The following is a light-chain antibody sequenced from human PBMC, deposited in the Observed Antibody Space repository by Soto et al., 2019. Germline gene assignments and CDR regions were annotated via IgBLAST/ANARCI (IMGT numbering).Light chain of an antibody. CDR3: QQHAHWPLT. J-gene: IGKJ4*01. Sequence: DIQMTQSPSSLSASVGDRVTITCQASQDISNYLNWYQQKPGKAPKLLIYDASNLETGVPSRFSRSGSGTDFTFTISSLQPEDFAVYYCQQHAHWPLTFGGGTKVEIK. V-gene: IGKV1-33*01. CDR2: DAS. CDR1: QDISNY.